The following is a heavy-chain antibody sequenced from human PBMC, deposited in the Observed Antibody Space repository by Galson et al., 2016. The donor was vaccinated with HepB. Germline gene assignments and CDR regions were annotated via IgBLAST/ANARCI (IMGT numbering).Heavy chain of an antibody. CDR1: RFTFSNFW. CDR3: TTYRGPTWTFFDS. V-gene: IGHV3-7*01. Sequence: SLRLSCAASRFTFSNFWMVWVRQAPGKGLEWVANISRDARKTNYVDSVKGRFTISRDNAKNSLYLQMNNLRAEDTATYYCTTYRGPTWTFFDSWGQGTLVTVSS. J-gene: IGHJ4*02. CDR2: ISRDARKT. D-gene: IGHD3/OR15-3a*01.